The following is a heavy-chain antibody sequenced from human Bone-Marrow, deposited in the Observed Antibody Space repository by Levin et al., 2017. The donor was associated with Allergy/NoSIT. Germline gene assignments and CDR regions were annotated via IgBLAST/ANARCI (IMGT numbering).Heavy chain of an antibody. CDR1: GFTFSSYA. Sequence: GGSLRLSCAASGFTFSSYAMSWVRQAPGKGLEWVSAISGSGGSTYYADSVKGRFTISRDNSKNTLYLQMNSLRAEDTAVYYCAKEDCSSTSCYKIYYYYGMDVWGQGTTVTVSS. CDR2: ISGSGGST. D-gene: IGHD2-2*02. CDR3: AKEDCSSTSCYKIYYYYGMDV. V-gene: IGHV3-23*01. J-gene: IGHJ6*02.